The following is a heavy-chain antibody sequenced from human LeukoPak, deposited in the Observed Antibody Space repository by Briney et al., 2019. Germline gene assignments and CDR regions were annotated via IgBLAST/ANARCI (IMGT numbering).Heavy chain of an antibody. CDR2: IYYSGST. CDR3: SRHESIFELLILVPRAFAFDI. Sequence: SETLSLTCTVSGGSISSSSYYWGWIRQPPGKGLEWIGSIYYSGSTYYNPSLKSRVTISVDTSKNQFSLKLSSVTAADTAVYYCSRHESIFELLILVPRAFAFDILGQGTMVTVSS. D-gene: IGHD3-3*02. J-gene: IGHJ3*02. CDR1: GGSISSSSYY. V-gene: IGHV4-39*01.